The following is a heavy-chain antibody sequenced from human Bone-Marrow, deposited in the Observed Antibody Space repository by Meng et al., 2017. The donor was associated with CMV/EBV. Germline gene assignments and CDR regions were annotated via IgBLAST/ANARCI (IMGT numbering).Heavy chain of an antibody. CDR3: ARRTGGSYHFNY. V-gene: IGHV3-7*01. CDR1: GFTFSSYW. J-gene: IGHJ4*02. Sequence: SCAASGFTFSSYWMSWVRQAPGKGLEWVANIKQDGSEKYYVDSVKGRFTISRDNAKNSLYLQMNSLRAEDTAVYYCARRTGGSYHFNYWGQGTLVTVTS. D-gene: IGHD1-26*01. CDR2: IKQDGSEK.